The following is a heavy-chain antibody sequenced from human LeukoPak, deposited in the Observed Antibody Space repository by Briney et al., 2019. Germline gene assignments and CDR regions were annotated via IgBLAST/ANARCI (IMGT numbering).Heavy chain of an antibody. V-gene: IGHV1-18*01. CDR3: ARGDSVVVAAPHYYYYYMDV. CDR1: GYTFTSYG. D-gene: IGHD2-15*01. CDR2: ISAYNGNT. J-gene: IGHJ6*03. Sequence: ASVKVSCKASGYTFTSYGISWVRQAPGQGLEWMGWISAYNGNTNYAQKLQGRVTMTTDTSTSTAYMELRSLRSDDTAVYYCARGDSVVVAAPHYYYYYMDVWGKGTTVTVSS.